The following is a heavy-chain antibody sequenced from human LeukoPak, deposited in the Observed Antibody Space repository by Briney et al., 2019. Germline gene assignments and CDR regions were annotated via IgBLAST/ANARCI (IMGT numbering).Heavy chain of an antibody. CDR2: ISNGGGTI. J-gene: IGHJ4*02. V-gene: IGHV3-11*01. D-gene: IGHD3-10*01. CDR1: GFTFSDFC. CDR3: ARDQDYTMVRGVITVLDY. Sequence: PGGSLRLSCAASGFTFSDFCMSWIRQAPGKGLQWISYISNGGGTIYYADSVKGRFTISRDNAKKSLYLQMDSLRAEDTAVYYCARDQDYTMVRGVITVLDYWGQGTLVTVSS.